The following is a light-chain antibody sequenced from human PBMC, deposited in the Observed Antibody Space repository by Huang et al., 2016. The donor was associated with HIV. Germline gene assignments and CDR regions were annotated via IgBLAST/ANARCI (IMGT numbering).Light chain of an antibody. CDR1: QRVSSSY. V-gene: IGKV3-20*01. J-gene: IGKJ1*01. CDR2: GAS. CDR3: QQYDSSPWT. Sequence: EIVLTQSPGTLSLSPGERATLSCRASQRVSSSYLAWYQQKPGQAPRLLVYGASSRATGIPDRFSGSGSGTDCTLTISRLEPEDFAVYYCQQYDSSPWTFGQGTKVEIK.